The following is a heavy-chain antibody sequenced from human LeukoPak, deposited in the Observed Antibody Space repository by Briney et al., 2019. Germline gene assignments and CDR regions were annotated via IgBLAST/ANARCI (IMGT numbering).Heavy chain of an antibody. V-gene: IGHV4-4*07. CDR2: IYTSGST. D-gene: IGHD3-22*01. J-gene: IGHJ4*02. CDR3: ARDSSSPSYYDSSEYYFDY. Sequence: SETLSLTCTVSGGSISSYYWSWIRQPAGKGLEWIGRIYTSGSTNYNPSLKSRVIMSVDTSKNQFSLKLSSVTAADTTVYYCARDSSSPSYYDSSEYYFDYWGQGTLVTVSS. CDR1: GGSISSYY.